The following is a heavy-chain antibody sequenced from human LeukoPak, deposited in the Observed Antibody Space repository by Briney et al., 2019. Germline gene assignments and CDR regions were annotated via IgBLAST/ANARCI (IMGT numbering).Heavy chain of an antibody. Sequence: KSSQTLSLTCTVSGGSISSGVYYWSWIRQHPGKGLEWIGYIYYSGSTYYNPSLKSRVTISVDTSKNQFSLKLSSVTAADTAVYYCARSDYYDSSGYLFDYWGQGTLVTVSS. CDR3: ARSDYYDSSGYLFDY. V-gene: IGHV4-31*03. J-gene: IGHJ4*02. D-gene: IGHD3-22*01. CDR2: IYYSGST. CDR1: GGSISSGVYY.